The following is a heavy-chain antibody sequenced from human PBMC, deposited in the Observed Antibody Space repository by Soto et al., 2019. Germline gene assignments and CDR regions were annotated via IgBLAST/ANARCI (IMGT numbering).Heavy chain of an antibody. J-gene: IGHJ4*02. CDR2: IYYSGST. CDR1: GGSISSGGYS. V-gene: IGHV4-31*11. D-gene: IGHD6-13*01. CDR3: ARLRLSSWLFDY. Sequence: PSETLSLTCAVSGGSISSGGYSWNWIRQHPGKGLEWIGYIYYSGSTYYNPSLKSRVTISVDTSKNQFSLKLSSVTAADTAVYYCARLRLSSWLFDYWGQGALVTVSS.